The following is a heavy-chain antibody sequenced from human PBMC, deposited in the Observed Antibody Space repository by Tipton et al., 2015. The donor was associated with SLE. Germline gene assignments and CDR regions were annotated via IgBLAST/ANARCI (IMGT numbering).Heavy chain of an antibody. CDR2: IYTSGST. Sequence: TLSLTCAVSGGSFSGYYWSWIRQPPGKGLEWIGYIYTSGSTNYNPSLKSRVTISVDTSKNQFSLKLSSVTAADTAVYYCARGHLGWFDPWGQGTLVTVSS. D-gene: IGHD3-3*02. J-gene: IGHJ5*02. CDR3: ARGHLGWFDP. CDR1: GGSFSGYY. V-gene: IGHV4-4*09.